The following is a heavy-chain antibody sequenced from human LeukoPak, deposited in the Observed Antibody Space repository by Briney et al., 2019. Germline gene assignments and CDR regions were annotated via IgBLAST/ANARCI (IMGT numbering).Heavy chain of an antibody. V-gene: IGHV1-69*04. J-gene: IGHJ4*02. Sequence: VKVSCKASGGTFSSYTISWVRQAPGQGLEWMGRIIPILGIANYAQKFQGRVTITADKSTSTAYMELSSLGSEDTAVYYCARDYCGGDCYYFEYFDYWGQGTLVTVSS. CDR1: GGTFSSYT. CDR3: ARDYCGGDCYYFEYFDY. CDR2: IIPILGIA. D-gene: IGHD2-21*01.